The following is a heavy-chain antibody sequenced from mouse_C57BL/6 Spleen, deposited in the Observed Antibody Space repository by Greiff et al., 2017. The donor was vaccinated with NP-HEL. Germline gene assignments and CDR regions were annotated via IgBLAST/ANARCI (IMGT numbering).Heavy chain of an antibody. Sequence: QVQLKESGAELVRPGASVTLSCKASGYTFTDYEMHWVKQTPVHGLEWIGAIDPETGGTAYNQKFKGKAILTADKSSSTAYMELRSLTSEDSAVYYCTRRLPPFDYWGQGTTLTVSS. V-gene: IGHV1-15*01. D-gene: IGHD2-4*01. J-gene: IGHJ2*01. CDR2: IDPETGGT. CDR1: GYTFTDYE. CDR3: TRRLPPFDY.